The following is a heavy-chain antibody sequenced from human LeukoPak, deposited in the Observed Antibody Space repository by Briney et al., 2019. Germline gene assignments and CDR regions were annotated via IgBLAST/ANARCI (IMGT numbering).Heavy chain of an antibody. CDR3: ARDPRDYFDY. J-gene: IGHJ4*02. CDR1: GFTLNTYS. CDR2: INSDGSST. Sequence: QSGGSLRLSCAASGFTLNTYSMSWVRQAPGKGLVWVSRINSDGSSTSYADSVKGRFTISRDNAKNTLYLQMNSLRAEDTAVYYCARDPRDYFDYWGQGTLVTVSS. V-gene: IGHV3-74*01.